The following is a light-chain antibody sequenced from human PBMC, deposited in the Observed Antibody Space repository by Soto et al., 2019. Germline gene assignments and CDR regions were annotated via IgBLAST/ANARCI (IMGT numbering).Light chain of an antibody. J-gene: IGKJ1*01. CDR3: KQYGSSPWT. CDR2: GAS. V-gene: IGKV3-20*01. CDR1: QSVSSSY. Sequence: EIVLTQSPGTLSLSPGERATLSCRASQSVSSSYLAWYQQKPGQAPRLLIYGASSGATGIPDRFSGSGSGTDCTLTISRLEPEDFAVYYCKQYGSSPWTFGQGTKVEIK.